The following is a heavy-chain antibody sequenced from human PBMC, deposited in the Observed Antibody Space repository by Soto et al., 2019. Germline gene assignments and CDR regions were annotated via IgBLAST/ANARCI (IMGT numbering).Heavy chain of an antibody. J-gene: IGHJ6*02. CDR3: AREAPIYYDILTGYSADGYYYGMDV. V-gene: IGHV7-4-1*01. Sequence: ASVKVSCKASGYTFTSYDINWVRQAPGQGLEWMGWINTNTGNPTYAQGFTGRFVFSLDTSVSTAYLQICSLKAEDTAVYYCAREAPIYYDILTGYSADGYYYGMDVWGQGTTVTVSS. CDR2: INTNTGNP. D-gene: IGHD3-9*01. CDR1: GYTFTSYD.